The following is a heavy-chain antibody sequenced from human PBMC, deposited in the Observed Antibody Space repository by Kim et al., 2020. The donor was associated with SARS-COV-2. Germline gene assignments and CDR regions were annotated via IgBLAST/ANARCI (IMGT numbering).Heavy chain of an antibody. J-gene: IGHJ4*02. V-gene: IGHV3-7*03. CDR3: ARMLHNYAFDY. D-gene: IGHD4-4*01. CDR2: EK. Sequence: EKYYVDSVKGRFSISSDNAKISLFLHMNSLRAEDTAVYYCARMLHNYAFDYWGQGTLVTVSS.